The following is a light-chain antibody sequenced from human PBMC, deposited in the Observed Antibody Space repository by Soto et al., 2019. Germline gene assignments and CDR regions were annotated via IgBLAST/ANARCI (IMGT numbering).Light chain of an antibody. J-gene: IGKJ5*01. Sequence: IVMPQSPATLSLSPGEGATLSCRASQSVSSNSLAWYHQKPGQAPRLLIYGASTRATGIPARFSGSGSGTEFTLTISSLQSEDFAVYYCQQYNNWPPITFGQGTRLENK. V-gene: IGKV3-15*01. CDR2: GAS. CDR1: QSVSSN. CDR3: QQYNNWPPIT.